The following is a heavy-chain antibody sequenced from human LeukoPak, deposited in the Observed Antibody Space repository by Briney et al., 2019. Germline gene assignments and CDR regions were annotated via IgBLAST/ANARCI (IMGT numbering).Heavy chain of an antibody. CDR1: GFTFDDYA. J-gene: IGHJ6*03. D-gene: IGHD6-19*01. CDR2: ISWSSGSI. Sequence: PGGSLRLSCAASGFTFDDYAMHWVRQAPGKGLEWVSGISWSSGSIGYADSVKGRFTISRDNAKNSLYLQMNSLRAEDMALYYCAKSSGWNYYYYYMDVWGKGTTVTVSS. CDR3: AKSSGWNYYYYYMDV. V-gene: IGHV3-9*03.